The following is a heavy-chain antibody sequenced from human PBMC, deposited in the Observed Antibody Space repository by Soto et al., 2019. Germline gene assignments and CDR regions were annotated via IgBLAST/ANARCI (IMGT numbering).Heavy chain of an antibody. J-gene: IGHJ5*02. V-gene: IGHV4-59*01. CDR3: ARATYDFWSGYYPTPWFDP. Sequence: PSETLSLTCTVSGGSISSYYWSWIRQPPGKGLEWIGYIYYSGSTNYNPSLKSRVTISVDTSKNQFSLKLSSVTAADTAVYYCARATYDFWSGYYPTPWFDPWGQGILVTVSS. CDR1: GGSISSYY. D-gene: IGHD3-3*01. CDR2: IYYSGST.